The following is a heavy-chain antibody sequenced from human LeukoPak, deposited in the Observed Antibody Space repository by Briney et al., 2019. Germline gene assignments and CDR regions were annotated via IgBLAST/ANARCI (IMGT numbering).Heavy chain of an antibody. CDR3: ARDTLDGGIAARYNWFDP. CDR1: GYTFTSYA. CDR2: INTNTGNP. D-gene: IGHD6-13*01. V-gene: IGHV7-4-1*02. J-gene: IGHJ5*02. Sequence: ASVKVCCKASGYTFTSYAMNWVRQAPGQGLEWMGWINTNTGNPTYAQGFTGRFVFSLDTSVSTAYLQISSLKAEDTAVYYCARDTLDGGIAARYNWFDPWGQGTLVTVSS.